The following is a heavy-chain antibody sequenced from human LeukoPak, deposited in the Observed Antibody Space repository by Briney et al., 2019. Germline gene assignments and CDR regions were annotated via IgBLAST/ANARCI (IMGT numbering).Heavy chain of an antibody. CDR3: ARAFLRGQKAVAGIGLDY. J-gene: IGHJ4*02. CDR1: GGSISSTSYY. V-gene: IGHV4-39*07. D-gene: IGHD6-19*01. CDR2: IYYSGST. Sequence: PSETLSLTCTVSGGSISSTSYYWGWIRQPPGKGLEWIGSIYYSGSTYYNPSLKSRVTISVDTSKNQFSLKLSSVTAADTAVYYCARAFLRGQKAVAGIGLDYWGQGTLVTVSS.